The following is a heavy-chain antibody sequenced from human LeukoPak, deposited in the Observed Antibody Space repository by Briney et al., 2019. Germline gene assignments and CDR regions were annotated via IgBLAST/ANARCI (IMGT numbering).Heavy chain of an antibody. CDR2: ISASGGST. V-gene: IGHV3-23*01. D-gene: IGHD6-13*01. CDR1: GFTFSSYA. J-gene: IGHJ4*02. CDR3: IAYSSSFIDY. Sequence: GGSLRLSCAASGFTFSSYAMSWVRQAPGKGLEWVSAISASGGSTFYADSVKGRFTISRDNAKNSLYLQMNSLRAEDTAVYYCIAYSSSFIDYWGQGTLVTVSS.